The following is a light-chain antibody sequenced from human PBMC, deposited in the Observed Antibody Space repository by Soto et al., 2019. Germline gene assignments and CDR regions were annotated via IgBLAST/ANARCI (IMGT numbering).Light chain of an antibody. V-gene: IGLV7-46*01. CDR1: TGAVTNGHY. CDR2: DTT. Sequence: QAVVTQETSLTLSPGGTVTLTCVSSTGAVTNGHYPYWFQQKPGQAPRTLIYDTTNRHSWTPARFSGSLLGGKAALTLSGAQPEDEAEYYCLLSYNGPYVFGTGTKVTVL. CDR3: LLSYNGPYV. J-gene: IGLJ1*01.